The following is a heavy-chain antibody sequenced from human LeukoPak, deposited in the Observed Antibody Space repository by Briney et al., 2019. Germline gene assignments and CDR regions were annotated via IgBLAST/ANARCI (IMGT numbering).Heavy chain of an antibody. D-gene: IGHD2-2*02. CDR1: GGSFSGYY. CDR3: ARARFEVYTVRSFYYGMDV. Sequence: PSETLSLTCAVSGGSFSGYYWSWIRQPPGKGLEWIGEINDSGSSTYTPSLKNRVTISLDTSKNQFSLKVFSMTAADTAVYYCARARFEVYTVRSFYYGMDVWGQGTTVTVSS. CDR2: INDSGSS. J-gene: IGHJ6*02. V-gene: IGHV4-34*01.